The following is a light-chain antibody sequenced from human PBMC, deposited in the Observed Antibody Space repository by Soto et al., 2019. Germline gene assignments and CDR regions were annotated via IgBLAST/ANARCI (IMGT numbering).Light chain of an antibody. CDR3: QQYDSSSPT. J-gene: IGKJ2*01. Sequence: DIQMTQSPSTLSASVGDGVTITCRASQNISVWLAWYQQRPGKAPKFLIYDASNLETGVSSRFSGSGSGNEFTLTIRSLQPDDFATYYCQQYDSSSPTFGQGTKLEIK. V-gene: IGKV1-5*01. CDR2: DAS. CDR1: QNISVW.